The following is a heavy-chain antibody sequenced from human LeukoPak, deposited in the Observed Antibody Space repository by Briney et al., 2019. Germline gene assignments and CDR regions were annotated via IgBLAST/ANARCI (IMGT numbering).Heavy chain of an antibody. CDR1: GFTFSSNW. CDR3: ARVGSGYSYFDY. D-gene: IGHD3-22*01. CDR2: INSDGSST. Sequence: PGGSLRLSCAASGFTFSSNWMYWVRQTAGKGLVWVSRINSDGSSTSYADSVKGRFTISRDNAKNTLYLQMNSLSAEDTAVYYCARVGSGYSYFDYWGQGTLATVSS. J-gene: IGHJ4*02. V-gene: IGHV3-74*01.